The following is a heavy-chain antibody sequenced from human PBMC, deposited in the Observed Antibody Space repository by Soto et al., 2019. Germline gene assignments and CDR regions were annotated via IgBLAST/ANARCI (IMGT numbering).Heavy chain of an antibody. CDR2: ISGGGTST. CDR3: AKPLATDFDY. CDR1: GFTFSNYA. V-gene: IGHV3-23*01. J-gene: IGHJ4*02. Sequence: EVQLLESGGGLVQPGGSLRLSCAASGFTFSNYAMIWVRQAPGKGLVWVSAISGGGTSTYYADSVKGRFTISRDDSKSTLYLQMNSLRVDDTAVYYCAKPLATDFDYWGQGTLVTVSS.